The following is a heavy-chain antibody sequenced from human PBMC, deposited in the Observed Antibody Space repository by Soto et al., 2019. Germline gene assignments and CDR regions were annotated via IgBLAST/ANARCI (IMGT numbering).Heavy chain of an antibody. CDR1: GFSFSNFW. CDR3: AKVASPSYYYDSSGYYALDP. J-gene: IGHJ5*02. Sequence: TGGSLRLSCGASGFSFSNFWFHWVRQAPGKGLVWVSRINTDGSTLSYADSVKGRFTISRDNAKNTLYLQMNSLGAEDTAVYYCAKVASPSYYYDSSGYYALDPWGQGTLVTVSS. CDR2: INTDGSTL. V-gene: IGHV3-74*01. D-gene: IGHD3-22*01.